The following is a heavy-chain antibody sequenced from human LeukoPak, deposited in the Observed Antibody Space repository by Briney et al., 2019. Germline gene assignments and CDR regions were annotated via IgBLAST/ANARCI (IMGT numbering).Heavy chain of an antibody. CDR2: INHSGST. D-gene: IGHD1-26*01. Sequence: SETLSLTCAVYGGSFSGYYWSWIRQPPGKGLEWIGEINHSGSTNYNLSLKSRVTISVDTSKNQFSLKLSSVTAADTAAYYCARHWDNGFDPWGQGTLVTVSS. V-gene: IGHV4-34*01. CDR3: ARHWDNGFDP. J-gene: IGHJ5*02. CDR1: GGSFSGYY.